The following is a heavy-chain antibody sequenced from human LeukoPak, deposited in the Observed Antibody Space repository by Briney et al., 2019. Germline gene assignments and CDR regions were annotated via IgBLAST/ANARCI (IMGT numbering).Heavy chain of an antibody. J-gene: IGHJ6*03. Sequence: SQTLSLTCTVSGGSISSGSYYWSWIRQPAGKGLEWIGRIYTSGSTNYNPSLKSRVTISVDTSKNQFSLKLSSVTAADTAVYYCARDPTDFWSGLANYYYMDVWGKGTTVTVSS. D-gene: IGHD3-3*01. CDR3: ARDPTDFWSGLANYYYMDV. V-gene: IGHV4-61*02. CDR1: GGSISSGSYY. CDR2: IYTSGST.